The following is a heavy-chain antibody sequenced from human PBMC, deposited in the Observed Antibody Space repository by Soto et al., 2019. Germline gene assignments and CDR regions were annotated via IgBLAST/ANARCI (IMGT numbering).Heavy chain of an antibody. Sequence: EVRLVESGGGLVQPGGSLRLSCAASGVTVGNNYMSWVRQAPGKGLDWVAVTYSGGDTRYADSVKGRFTMSRDSTKNTVYSQMDSLRAKDTAVYFCARNVPVTALGDWGQGSLVTVSS. J-gene: IGHJ4*02. V-gene: IGHV3-66*01. CDR3: ARNVPVTALGD. CDR1: GVTVGNNY. CDR2: TYSGGDT. D-gene: IGHD4-17*01.